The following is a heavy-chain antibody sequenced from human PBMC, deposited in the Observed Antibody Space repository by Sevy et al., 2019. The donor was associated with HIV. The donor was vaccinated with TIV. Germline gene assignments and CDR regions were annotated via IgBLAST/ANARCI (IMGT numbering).Heavy chain of an antibody. J-gene: IGHJ5*02. V-gene: IGHV3-7*01. CDR2: IKTGGSEK. Sequence: GGSLRLSCTASGFTISTYWMTWLRQAPGKGLEWVANIKTGGSEKHNAESAKGRFTISRDDASNALSLQMNSLRGEDTAVYYCARGTAVNHWGQGTLVTVSS. D-gene: IGHD4-17*01. CDR1: GFTISTYW. CDR3: ARGTAVNH.